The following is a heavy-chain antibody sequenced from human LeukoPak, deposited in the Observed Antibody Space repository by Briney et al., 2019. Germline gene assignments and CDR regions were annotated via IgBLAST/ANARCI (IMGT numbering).Heavy chain of an antibody. CDR1: GDSVSNNNAA. V-gene: IGHV6-1*01. CDR3: ARGLWDIVVLPGSRAYYYYMDV. Sequence: QTLSLTCAISGDSVSNNNAAWNWIRQSPSRGLEWLGRTYYRSKWYNNYTVSVKSRITIHADTSKNQFSLQLNSVSPEDTAVYYCARGLWDIVVLPGSRAYYYYMDVWGKGTTVTVS. CDR2: TYYRSKWYN. J-gene: IGHJ6*03. D-gene: IGHD2-21*01.